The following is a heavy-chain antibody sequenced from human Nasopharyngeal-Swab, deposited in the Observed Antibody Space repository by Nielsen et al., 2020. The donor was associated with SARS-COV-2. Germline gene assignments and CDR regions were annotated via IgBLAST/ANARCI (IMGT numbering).Heavy chain of an antibody. CDR3: AGGQGTVTTYYYYGMDV. CDR2: IGTAGDT. J-gene: IGHJ6*02. Sequence: GESLKISCAASGFTFSSYDMHWVRQATGKGLEWVSAIGTAGDTYYPGSVKGRFTISRDNSKNTLYLQMNSLRAEDTAVYYCAGGQGTVTTYYYYGMDVWGQGTTVTVSS. D-gene: IGHD4-17*01. V-gene: IGHV3-13*01. CDR1: GFTFSSYD.